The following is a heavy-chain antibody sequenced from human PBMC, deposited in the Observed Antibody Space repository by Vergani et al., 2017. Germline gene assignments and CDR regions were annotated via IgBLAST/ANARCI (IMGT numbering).Heavy chain of an antibody. Sequence: EVQLLESGGDLVQPGGSLRLSCAASGFTFNHYAMNWVRQAPGKGLEWVSGIGGSGGSTYYAGSVKGRFTISRDSSKNTLYLQMNSLSAGDTAVYYCAKANPRNSGYDYLYYYHAMDVWGKETTVTVSS. CDR3: AKANPRNSGYDYLYYYHAMDV. V-gene: IGHV3-23*01. D-gene: IGHD5-12*01. CDR2: IGGSGGST. J-gene: IGHJ6*04. CDR1: GFTFNHYA.